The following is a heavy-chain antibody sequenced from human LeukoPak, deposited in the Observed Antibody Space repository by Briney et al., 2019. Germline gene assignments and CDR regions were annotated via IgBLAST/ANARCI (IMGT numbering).Heavy chain of an antibody. CDR1: GGSISSYY. CDR2: IYYSGST. V-gene: IGHV4-59*01. CDR3: ARSSVYDYVWGSYPDMYYFDC. Sequence: SETLSLTCTVSGGSISSYYWSWIRQPPGKGLEWIGYIYYSGSTNYNPSLKSRVTISVDTSKNQFSLKLSSVTAADTAVYYCARSSVYDYVWGSYPDMYYFDCWGQGTLVTVSS. J-gene: IGHJ4*02. D-gene: IGHD3-16*02.